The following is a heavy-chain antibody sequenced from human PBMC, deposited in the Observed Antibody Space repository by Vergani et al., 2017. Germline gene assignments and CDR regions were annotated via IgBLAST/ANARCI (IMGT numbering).Heavy chain of an antibody. CDR2: ISSSGGNT. J-gene: IGHJ4*02. V-gene: IGHV3-23*01. Sequence: EVQLLESGGGLVQPGGSLRLSCEASRFTFSNYAMNWVRQAPGKGLEWVSIISSSGGNTYYADSVKGRFTISRDNSKNTLYLQMNSLRAEDTAIYYCARKREYYDSSGVSPGYFDYWGQGTLVTVSS. D-gene: IGHD3-22*01. CDR3: ARKREYYDSSGVSPGYFDY. CDR1: RFTFSNYA.